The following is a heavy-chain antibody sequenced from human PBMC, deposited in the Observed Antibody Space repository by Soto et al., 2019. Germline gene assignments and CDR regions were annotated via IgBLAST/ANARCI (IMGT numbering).Heavy chain of an antibody. CDR1: GFTLSSYV. D-gene: IGHD1-26*01. J-gene: IGHJ4*02. CDR2: ISYDGNNK. CDR3: AGDLYGGGSFDC. Sequence: QVQLVESGGGVVQPGRSLRLSCAASGFTLSSYVMHWVRQAPGKGLEWVAVISYDGNNKYYADSVKGRFTISIDNSKNMPGVQRNSLRAEETAVYERAGDLYGGGSFDCWGLGPLVAVSS. V-gene: IGHV3-30-3*01.